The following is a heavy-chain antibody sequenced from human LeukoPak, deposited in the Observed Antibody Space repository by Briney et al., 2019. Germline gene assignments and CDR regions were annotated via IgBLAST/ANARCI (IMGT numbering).Heavy chain of an antibody. CDR1: GFSCSRYG. V-gene: IGHV3-48*04. CDR3: AKRADSSAHSFDY. D-gene: IGHD3-22*01. CDR2: IRSSDSTT. Sequence: GGSLRLSCAASGFSCSRYGMKWVRQAPGKGLEWLSYIRSSDSTTYYADSVKGRFTISRDNAKNSLYLQMDSLRVEDTAVYYCAKRADSSAHSFDYWGQGTLVTVSS. J-gene: IGHJ4*02.